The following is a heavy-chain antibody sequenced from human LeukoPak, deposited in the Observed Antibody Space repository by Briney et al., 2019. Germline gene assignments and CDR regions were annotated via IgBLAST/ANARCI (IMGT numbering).Heavy chain of an antibody. CDR3: ASQYSSSWYGRYYYYGMDV. CDR1: GGSFSGYY. V-gene: IGHV4-59*01. D-gene: IGHD6-13*01. Sequence: PSETLSLTCAVYGGSFSGYYWSWIRQPPGKGLEWIGYIYYSGSTNYNPSLKSRVTISADTSKNQFSLKLSSVTAADTAVYYCASQYSSSWYGRYYYYGMDVWGQGTTVTVSS. CDR2: IYYSGST. J-gene: IGHJ6*02.